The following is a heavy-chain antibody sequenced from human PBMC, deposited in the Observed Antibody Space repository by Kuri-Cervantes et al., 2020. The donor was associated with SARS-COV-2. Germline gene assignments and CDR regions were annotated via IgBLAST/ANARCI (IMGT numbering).Heavy chain of an antibody. CDR1: GGSISSSSYY. J-gene: IGHJ4*02. D-gene: IGHD6-6*01. CDR3: ANLPASSTIIDY. CDR2: IYYSGST. Sequence: SETLSLTCTVSGGSISSSSYYWGWIRQPPGKGLEWIGSIYYSGSTYYNPSLKSRVTISVDTSKNQFSLKLSSVTAADTAVYYCANLPASSTIIDYWGQGTLVTVSS. V-gene: IGHV4-39*01.